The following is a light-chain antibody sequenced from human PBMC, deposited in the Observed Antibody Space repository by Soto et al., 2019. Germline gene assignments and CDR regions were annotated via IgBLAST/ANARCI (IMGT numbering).Light chain of an antibody. CDR2: GTS. Sequence: ENVLTQSPGTLSLSPGERATLSCRASQSVTSSYLAWYQQKPGRAPSLLIYGTSSRATGIPGRFRGSGAGRDRTHTIIRLEPEDFAVYYCQQYDSSHLTFGGGTQVEMK. V-gene: IGKV3-20*01. J-gene: IGKJ4*01. CDR3: QQYDSSHLT. CDR1: QSVTSSY.